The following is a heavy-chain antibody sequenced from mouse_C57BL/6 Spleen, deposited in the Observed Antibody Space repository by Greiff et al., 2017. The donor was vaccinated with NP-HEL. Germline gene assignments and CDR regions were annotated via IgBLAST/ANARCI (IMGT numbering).Heavy chain of an antibody. D-gene: IGHD2-5*01. V-gene: IGHV1-4*01. Sequence: VQLQQSGAELARPGASVKMSCKASGYTFTSYSMHWVKQRPGQGLEWIGYINPSSGYTKYNQKFKDKATLTADKSSSTAYMQLSSLTSEDSAVYYCARSGYSNFGYYAMDYWGQGTSVTVSS. J-gene: IGHJ4*01. CDR2: INPSSGYT. CDR1: GYTFTSYS. CDR3: ARSGYSNFGYYAMDY.